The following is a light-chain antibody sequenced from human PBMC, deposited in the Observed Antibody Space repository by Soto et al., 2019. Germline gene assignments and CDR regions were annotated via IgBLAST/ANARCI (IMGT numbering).Light chain of an antibody. V-gene: IGLV2-14*01. J-gene: IGLJ1*01. CDR1: SSDVGGYNY. CDR2: EVS. Sequence: QSALTQPASVSGSPGQSITISCTGTSSDVGGYNYVSWYQLHPGKAPKLMVYEVSNRPSGVSNRFSGSKSGNTASLTISGLQVEDEADYYCSSYTSSTAYVFGTGTKVTVL. CDR3: SSYTSSTAYV.